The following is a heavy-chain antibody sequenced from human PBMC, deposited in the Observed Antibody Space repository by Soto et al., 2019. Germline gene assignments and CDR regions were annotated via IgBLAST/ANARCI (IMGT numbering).Heavy chain of an antibody. Sequence: PGGSMRLSCAASGFSLSSYWMNWVRQAPGKGLEWVGRIKSKTDGGTTDYAAPVKGRFTISRDDSKNTLYLQMNSLKTEDTAVYYCTTGSPYDYVWGSYRYYFDYWGQGTLVTVS. J-gene: IGHJ4*02. CDR2: IKSKTDGGTT. CDR1: GFSLSSYW. CDR3: TTGSPYDYVWGSYRYYFDY. V-gene: IGHV3-15*07. D-gene: IGHD3-16*02.